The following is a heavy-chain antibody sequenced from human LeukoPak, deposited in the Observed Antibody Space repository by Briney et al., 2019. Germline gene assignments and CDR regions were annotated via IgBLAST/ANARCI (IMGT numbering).Heavy chain of an antibody. CDR1: GFSVSNNY. D-gene: IGHD2-15*01. Sequence: GGALRLACVTSGFSVSNNYMRWVRQAPGRGLEWVSVISRAGGTYYADSGKARLTIYRHIYKNTLFLIMNSLTVEDTAIYYCARVAYTSSWGERYYFDYWGQGTLVTVSS. J-gene: IGHJ4*02. CDR2: ISRAGGT. CDR3: ARVAYTSSWGERYYFDY. V-gene: IGHV3-66*01.